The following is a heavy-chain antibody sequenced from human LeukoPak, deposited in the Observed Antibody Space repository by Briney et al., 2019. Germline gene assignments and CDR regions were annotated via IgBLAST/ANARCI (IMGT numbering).Heavy chain of an antibody. CDR3: ARVRDCYYYYYMDV. CDR2: IYYSGST. V-gene: IGHV4-39*01. Sequence: SETLSLTCTVSGGSISSSSYYWGWIRQPPGKGLEWIGSIYYSGSTYYNPSLKSRVTISVDTSKNQFSLKLSSVTAADTAVYYCARVRDCYYYYYMDVWGKGTTVTVSS. CDR1: GGSISSSSYY. J-gene: IGHJ6*03.